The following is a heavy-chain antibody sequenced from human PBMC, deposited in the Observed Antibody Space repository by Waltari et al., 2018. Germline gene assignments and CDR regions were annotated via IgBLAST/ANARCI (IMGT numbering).Heavy chain of an antibody. D-gene: IGHD2-21*01. J-gene: IGHJ4*01. CDR3: ARYGEVPASYFFDY. V-gene: IGHV4-34*01. CDR2: IHYSGST. CDR1: GDSSLGYL. Sequence: QVQLHQRGAGQLKPSETLSLTCAVPGDSSLGYLWSWIRQSPGKGLEWLGSIHYSGSTNYNPTLESRLSLSVDTTKKRFSLSLTSVTAADAALYFCARYGEVPASYFFDYWGQGTLVTVSS.